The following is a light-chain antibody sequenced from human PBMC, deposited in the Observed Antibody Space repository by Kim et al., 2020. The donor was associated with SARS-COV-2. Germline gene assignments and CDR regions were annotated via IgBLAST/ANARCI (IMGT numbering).Light chain of an antibody. V-gene: IGLV3-1*01. CDR1: NLGETF. CDR2: HDD. J-gene: IGLJ3*02. Sequence: SYELTQPPSVSVSPGQTASISCSGHNLGETFVSWYMQRPGQSPLLVMYHDDKRPSGISERISGSNSGTTATLTISGTQAMDEADYFCQAWDTTTLVFGGG. CDR3: QAWDTTTLV.